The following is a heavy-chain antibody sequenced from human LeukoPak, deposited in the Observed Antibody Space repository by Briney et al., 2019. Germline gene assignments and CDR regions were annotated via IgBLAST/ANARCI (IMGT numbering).Heavy chain of an antibody. V-gene: IGHV4-34*01. J-gene: IGHJ4*02. CDR1: GGSFSGYY. CDR2: INHSGST. Sequence: KPSETLSLTCAVYGGSFSGYYWSWIRQPPGKGLEWIGEINHSGSTNYNPSLKSRVTISVDTSKNQFSLKLSSVTAADTAVYYCARVSYDILTGYYDDYWGQGTLVTVSS. D-gene: IGHD3-9*01. CDR3: ARVSYDILTGYYDDY.